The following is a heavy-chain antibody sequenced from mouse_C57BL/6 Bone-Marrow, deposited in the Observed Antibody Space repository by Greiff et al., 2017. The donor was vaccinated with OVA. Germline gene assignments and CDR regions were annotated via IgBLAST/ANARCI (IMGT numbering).Heavy chain of an antibody. CDR2: INPNNGGT. Sequence: VQLKESGPELVKPGASVKIPCKASGYTFTDYNMDWVKQSHGKSLEWIGDINPNNGGTIYNQKFKGKATLTVDKSSSTAYMELRSLTSEDTAVYYCAIGGWLLPFYAMDYWGQGTSVTVSS. V-gene: IGHV1-18*01. D-gene: IGHD2-3*01. CDR1: GYTFTDYN. CDR3: AIGGWLLPFYAMDY. J-gene: IGHJ4*01.